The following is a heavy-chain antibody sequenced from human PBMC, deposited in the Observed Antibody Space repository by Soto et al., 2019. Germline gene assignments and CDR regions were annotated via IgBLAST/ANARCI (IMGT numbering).Heavy chain of an antibody. Sequence: PGGSLILSCAAAGFTFSAYAFHWVRPAPGKGLEWLSVISYDGRETHYADSVEGRFIISRDSSKKTAYLQMNSLRGDDTAVYFCATDPVAVTGSFIDSWGQGTLVTVSS. CDR2: ISYDGRET. CDR3: ATDPVAVTGSFIDS. D-gene: IGHD2-21*02. J-gene: IGHJ4*02. V-gene: IGHV3-30-3*01. CDR1: GFTFSAYA.